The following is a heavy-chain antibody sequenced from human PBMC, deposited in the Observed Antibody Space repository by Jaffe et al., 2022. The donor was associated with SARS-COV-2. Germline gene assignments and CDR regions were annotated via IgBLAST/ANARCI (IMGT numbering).Heavy chain of an antibody. V-gene: IGHV3-30-3*01. CDR3: ARAPGLQLFSDAFDI. Sequence: QVQLVESGGGVVQPGRSLRLSCAASGFTFSSYAMHWVRQAPGKGLEWVAVISYDGSNKYYADSVKGRFTISRDNSKNTLYLQMNSLRAEDTAVYYCARAPGLQLFSDAFDIWGQGTMVTVSS. CDR2: ISYDGSNK. CDR1: GFTFSSYA. D-gene: IGHD5-18*01. J-gene: IGHJ3*02.